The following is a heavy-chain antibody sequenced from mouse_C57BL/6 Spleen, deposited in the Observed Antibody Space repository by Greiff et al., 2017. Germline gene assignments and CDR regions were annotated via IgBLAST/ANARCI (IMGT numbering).Heavy chain of an antibody. Sequence: QVQLQQPDAELVKPGASVKISCKVSGYTFTDHTIPWMKQRPEQGLEWIGNIYPRDGSTKYNEKFKGKATLTADNTSSTAYMQLNSLTSDASAVYFCARSRVYYSYFDVWGTGTTVTFAS. CDR1: GYTFTDHT. J-gene: IGHJ1*03. CDR2: IYPRDGST. CDR3: ARSRVYYSYFDV. V-gene: IGHV1-78*01.